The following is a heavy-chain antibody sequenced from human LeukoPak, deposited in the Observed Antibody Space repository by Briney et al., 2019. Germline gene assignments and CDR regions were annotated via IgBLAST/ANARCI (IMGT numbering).Heavy chain of an antibody. D-gene: IGHD2-15*01. CDR1: GFTFSSYS. J-gene: IGHJ4*02. Sequence: GGSLRLSCAASGFTFSSYSMNWVRQAPGKGLEWVSSISSSSSYIYYADSVKGRFTISRDNAKNSLYLQMNSLRAEDTAVYYCARGHRAFPALPGLVDYWGQGTLVTVSS. V-gene: IGHV3-21*01. CDR3: ARGHRAFPALPGLVDY. CDR2: ISSSSSYI.